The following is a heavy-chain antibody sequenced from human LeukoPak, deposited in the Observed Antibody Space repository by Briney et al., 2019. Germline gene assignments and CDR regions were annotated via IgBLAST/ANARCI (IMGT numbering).Heavy chain of an antibody. V-gene: IGHV3-23*01. CDR3: AKLMAGSGPYYYYYGMDV. J-gene: IGHJ6*02. Sequence: GGSLRLSCAASGFTFSSYWMSWVRQAPGKGLEWVSAISGSGGSTYYADSVKGRFTISRDNSKNTLYLQMNSLRAEDTAVYYCAKLMAGSGPYYYYYGMDVWGQGTTVTVSS. D-gene: IGHD6-19*01. CDR1: GFTFSSYW. CDR2: ISGSGGST.